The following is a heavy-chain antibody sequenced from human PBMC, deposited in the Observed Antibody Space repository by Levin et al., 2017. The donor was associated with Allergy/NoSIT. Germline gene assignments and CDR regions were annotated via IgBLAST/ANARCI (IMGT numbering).Heavy chain of an antibody. CDR2: IWHDGRKK. CDR1: GFTFSSYG. D-gene: IGHD2-21*02. V-gene: IGHV3-33*01. CDR3: AREGAYCGGDCYSYKEY. J-gene: IGHJ4*02. Sequence: GGSLRLSCAASGFTFSSYGMHWVRQAPGKGLEWVSVIWHDGRKKDYADSVKGRFTISRDNSKNTLYLQMNSLGAEDTAVYYCAREGAYCGGDCYSYKEYWGQGTLVTVSS.